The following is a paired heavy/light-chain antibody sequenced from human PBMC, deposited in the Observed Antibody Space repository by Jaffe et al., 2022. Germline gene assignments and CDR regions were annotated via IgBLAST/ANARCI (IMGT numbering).Heavy chain of an antibody. V-gene: IGHV3-74*01. D-gene: IGHD3-3*01. CDR1: GFTFSSYW. Sequence: EVQLVESGGGLVQPGGSLRLSCAASGFTFSSYWMHWVRQAPGKGLVWVSRINSDGSSTSYADSVKGRFTISRDNAKNTLYLQMNSLRAEDTAVYYCARGSTIFGVVITEALDYWGQGTLVTVSS. CDR3: ARGSTIFGVVITEALDY. CDR2: INSDGSST. J-gene: IGHJ4*02.
Light chain of an antibody. V-gene: IGLV3-1*01. J-gene: IGLJ2*01. CDR3: QAWDSSTACVV. CDR1: KLGDKY. CDR2: QDS. Sequence: SYELTQPPSVSVSPGQTASITCSGDKLGDKYACWYQQKPGQSPVLVIYQDSKRPSGIPERFSGSNSGNTATLTISGTQAMDEADYYCQAWDSSTACVVFGGGTKLTVL.